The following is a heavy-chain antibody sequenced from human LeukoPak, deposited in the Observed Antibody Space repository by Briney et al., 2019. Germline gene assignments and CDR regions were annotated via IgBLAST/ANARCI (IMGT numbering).Heavy chain of an antibody. CDR2: IYYTGNT. J-gene: IGHJ4*02. V-gene: IGHV4-61*01. CDR1: GDSVSSGSYY. Sequence: SETLSLTCTVSGDSVSSGSYYGNWIRQPPGKGLEWIAYIYYTGNTKYNPSLKGRVTISVDTSKNQFSLKLSSLTAADTAVYYCARGYCSGGSCYYFVYWGQGTLVSVSS. D-gene: IGHD2-15*01. CDR3: ARGYCSGGSCYYFVY.